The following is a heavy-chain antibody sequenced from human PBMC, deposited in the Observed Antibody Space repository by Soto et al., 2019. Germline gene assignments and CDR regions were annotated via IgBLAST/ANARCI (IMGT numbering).Heavy chain of an antibody. D-gene: IGHD3-3*01. Sequence: ASVKVSCKASGYTFTSYDINWVRQATGQGLEWMGWMNPNSGNTGYAQKFQGRVTMTRNTSISTAYMGLSSLRSEDTAVYYCARQGLYDFWSGYYNWFDPWGQGTLVTVSS. CDR2: MNPNSGNT. CDR3: ARQGLYDFWSGYYNWFDP. CDR1: GYTFTSYD. V-gene: IGHV1-8*01. J-gene: IGHJ5*02.